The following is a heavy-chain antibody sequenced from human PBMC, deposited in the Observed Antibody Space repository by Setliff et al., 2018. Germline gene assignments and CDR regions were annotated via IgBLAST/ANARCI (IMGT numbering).Heavy chain of an antibody. J-gene: IGHJ4*02. V-gene: IGHV4-39*01. CDR3: ARSETCHSTHCSPYDY. Sequence: SETLSLTCTVSGASISSGTYYWAWIRQPPGKGLEWIGRIHYRGTTYSNASLASRLTISVDTAKNQFSLKLTSVTAADTAVYYCARSETCHSTHCSPYDYWGQGTPVTVSS. CDR2: IHYRGTT. CDR1: GASISSGTYY. D-gene: IGHD2-2*01.